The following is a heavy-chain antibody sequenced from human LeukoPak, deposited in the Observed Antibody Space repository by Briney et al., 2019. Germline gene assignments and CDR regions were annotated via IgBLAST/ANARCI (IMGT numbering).Heavy chain of an antibody. Sequence: ASVKVSCKASGYTFTGYYMHWVRQAPGQGLEWMGWINPNSGGTNYAQKVQGRGTMTRDTSISTAYMELSRLRSDDTAVYYCARVTDYGNDAFDIWGQGTMVTVSS. CDR2: INPNSGGT. D-gene: IGHD4-17*01. CDR1: GYTFTGYY. V-gene: IGHV1-2*02. J-gene: IGHJ3*02. CDR3: ARVTDYGNDAFDI.